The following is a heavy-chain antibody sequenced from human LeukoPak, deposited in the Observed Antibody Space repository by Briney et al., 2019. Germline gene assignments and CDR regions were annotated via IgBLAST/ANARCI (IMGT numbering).Heavy chain of an antibody. Sequence: SETLSLTCTVSGYSISSGYYWGWIRQPPGKGLEWIGSIYHSGSTYYNPSLKSRVTISVDTSKNQFSLKLSSVTAADTAVYYCATGSHYGPEGYWGQGTLVTVSS. CDR3: ATGSHYGPEGY. J-gene: IGHJ4*02. CDR1: GYSISSGYY. CDR2: IYHSGST. D-gene: IGHD3-10*01. V-gene: IGHV4-38-2*02.